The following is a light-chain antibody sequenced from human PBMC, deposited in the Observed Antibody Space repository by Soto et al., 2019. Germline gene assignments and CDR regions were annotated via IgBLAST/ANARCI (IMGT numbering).Light chain of an antibody. J-gene: IGKJ4*01. Sequence: EIVLTRSPATLSLSPGERATLSCRASQSVSSYLAWYQQKPGQAPRLLIYDASNRATGIPARFSGSGSGTDFTLTISSLEPEDFAVYYCQQRSNWPQLTFGGGTKVDIK. CDR3: QQRSNWPQLT. V-gene: IGKV3-11*01. CDR1: QSVSSY. CDR2: DAS.